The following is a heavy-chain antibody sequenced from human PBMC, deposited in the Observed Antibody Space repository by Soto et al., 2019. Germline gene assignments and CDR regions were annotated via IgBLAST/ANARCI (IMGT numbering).Heavy chain of an antibody. J-gene: IGHJ4*02. CDR2: ISYDGSNK. D-gene: IGHD3-16*01. CDR1: GFTFSSYA. CDR3: ARDGGGQYYFDY. Sequence: QVQLVESGGGVVQPGRSLRLSCAASGFTFSSYAMHWVRQAPGKGLEWVAVISYDGSNKYYADSVKGRFTISRDNSKNTLYLQMNSLRAEDTAVYYCARDGGGQYYFDYWGQGTLVTVSS. V-gene: IGHV3-30-3*01.